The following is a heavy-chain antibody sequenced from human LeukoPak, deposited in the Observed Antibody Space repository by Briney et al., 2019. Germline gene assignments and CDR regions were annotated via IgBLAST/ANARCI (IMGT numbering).Heavy chain of an antibody. V-gene: IGHV3-23*01. CDR2: ISNNDGST. Sequence: GESLRLSCAASGFTFSSYAMSWVPHAPGKGLEWVSTISNNDGSTYYADSVKGRFTISRDNSKNTLYLQIYTLTADDTAIYYCAKATGNLSNWGQGTQVTVSS. CDR1: GFTFSSYA. D-gene: IGHD1-1*01. CDR3: AKATGNLSN. J-gene: IGHJ4*02.